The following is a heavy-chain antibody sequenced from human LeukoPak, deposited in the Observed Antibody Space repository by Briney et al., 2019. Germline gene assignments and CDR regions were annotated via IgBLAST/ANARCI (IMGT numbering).Heavy chain of an antibody. CDR1: GFTFSSYG. D-gene: IGHD6-13*01. CDR2: ISYDGSNK. J-gene: IGHJ6*02. CDR3: AKEFRSSSWCYGMDV. V-gene: IGHV3-30*18. Sequence: TGGSLRLSCAASGFTFSSYGMHWVRQAPGKGLEWVAVISYDGSNKYHADSVKGRFTISRDNSKSTLYLQMNSLRPEDTAVYYCAKEFRSSSWCYGMDVWGQGTTVTVSS.